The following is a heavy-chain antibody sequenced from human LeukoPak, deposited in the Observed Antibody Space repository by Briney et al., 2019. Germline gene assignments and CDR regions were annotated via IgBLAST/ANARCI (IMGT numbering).Heavy chain of an antibody. V-gene: IGHV4-39*01. J-gene: IGHJ4*02. CDR2: MYYSGNT. Sequence: SETLSLTCTVSGGSISSSSYYWGWIRQPPGKGLEWIGSMYYSGNTHYNPSLKSRVTISVDTSKNQFSQKLSSVTAADTAVYYCARQAIGFGEFHFDYWGQGTLVTVSS. D-gene: IGHD3-10*01. CDR3: ARQAIGFGEFHFDY. CDR1: GGSISSSSYY.